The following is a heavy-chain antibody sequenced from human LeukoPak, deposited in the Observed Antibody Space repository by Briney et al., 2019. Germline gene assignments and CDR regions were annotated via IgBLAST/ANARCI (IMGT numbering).Heavy chain of an antibody. Sequence: ASVKVSCKASGYTFTGYYMHWVRQAPGQGLEWMVRINPNSGGTNYAQKFQGRVTMTRDTSISTPYMELSRLTPDDPAVYYCAREAPQYSSGWYYDYYYYYGMDVWGQGTTVTVSS. CDR3: AREAPQYSSGWYYDYYYYYGMDV. J-gene: IGHJ6*02. D-gene: IGHD6-19*01. CDR2: INPNSGGT. V-gene: IGHV1-2*06. CDR1: GYTFTGYY.